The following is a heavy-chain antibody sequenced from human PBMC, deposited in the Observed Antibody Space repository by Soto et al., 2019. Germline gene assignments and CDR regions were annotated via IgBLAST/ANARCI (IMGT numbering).Heavy chain of an antibody. CDR2: FYFSGTT. J-gene: IGHJ4*02. CDR1: GGSISGHY. D-gene: IGHD1-26*01. V-gene: IGHV4-59*08. Sequence: AETLSVTCSVSGGSISGHYWNWIRQPPGKGLEWIGFFYFSGTTNYNPSLKGRVTISSDTSKNQVSLKLSSVTAADTAMYYCARQIVGLMNFDYWGQGALVTVSS. CDR3: ARQIVGLMNFDY.